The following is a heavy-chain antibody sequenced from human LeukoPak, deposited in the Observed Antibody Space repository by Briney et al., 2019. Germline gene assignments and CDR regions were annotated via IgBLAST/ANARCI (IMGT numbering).Heavy chain of an antibody. CDR1: AFTFSSLW. J-gene: IGHJ4*02. D-gene: IGHD3-10*01. CDR2: LNTDGREK. V-gene: IGHV3-7*01. Sequence: SAGSLSLSCAVSAFTFSSLWMRWDGPAPGQEREWVANLNTDGREKYYVVSGKGRFTIARDNAKTSLYLQMNSLRAEDTAVYYCARGVSSRSTMVRGVIITARFDYWGQGTLVTVSS. CDR3: ARGVSSRSTMVRGVIITARFDY.